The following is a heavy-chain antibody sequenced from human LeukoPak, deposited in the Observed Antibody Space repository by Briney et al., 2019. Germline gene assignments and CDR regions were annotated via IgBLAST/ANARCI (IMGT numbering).Heavy chain of an antibody. V-gene: IGHV4-39*01. J-gene: IGHJ5*02. Sequence: PSETLSLTCTVSSGSIGSSSNYWGWIRQAPGKGLEWIGNVYYSGSTFYNPSLKSRVTISLDTSKNQFSLKLRSVTAADTAIYYCARASFNVVFGNWFDPWGQGTLVTVSS. CDR2: VYYSGST. D-gene: IGHD2-8*01. CDR3: ARASFNVVFGNWFDP. CDR1: SGSIGSSSNY.